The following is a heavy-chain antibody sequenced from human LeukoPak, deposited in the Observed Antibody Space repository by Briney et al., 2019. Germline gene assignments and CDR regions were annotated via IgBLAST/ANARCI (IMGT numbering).Heavy chain of an antibody. D-gene: IGHD6-13*01. CDR3: ARGWGSWYLDY. CDR1: GGSFSGYY. J-gene: IGHJ4*02. CDR2: INHSGST. Sequence: SENLSLNCAVYGGSFSGYYWSWIRQPPGKGREWIGEINHSGSTNYNPSLKSRVTISVDTSKNQFSLKLSSVTAADTAVYYCARGWGSWYLDYWGQGTLVTVSS. V-gene: IGHV4-34*01.